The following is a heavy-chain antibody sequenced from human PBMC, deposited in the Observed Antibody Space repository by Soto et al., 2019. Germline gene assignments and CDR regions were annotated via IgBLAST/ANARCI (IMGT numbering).Heavy chain of an antibody. J-gene: IGHJ4*02. CDR3: ARGRRYGGNSPIDY. Sequence: SETLSLTCTFSGGSVSSGSYYWSWIRHPPGKGLEWIGYIYYSGSTNYNPSLKSRVTISVDTSKNQFSLKLSSVTAADTAVYYCARGRRYGGNSPIDYWGQGTLVTVSS. CDR1: GGSVSSGSYY. CDR2: IYYSGST. V-gene: IGHV4-61*01. D-gene: IGHD1-26*01.